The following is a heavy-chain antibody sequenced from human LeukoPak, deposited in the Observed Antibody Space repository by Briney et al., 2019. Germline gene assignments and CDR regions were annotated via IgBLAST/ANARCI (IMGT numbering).Heavy chain of an antibody. J-gene: IGHJ6*02. D-gene: IGHD3-3*01. CDR3: ARVGGASYYDFWSGAEGLYYYGMDV. CDR2: INPNSGGT. V-gene: IGHV1-2*06. Sequence: ASVKVSCKASGYTFTGYYMHWVRQAPEQGLEWMGRINPNSGGTNYAQKFQGRVTMTRDTSISTAYMELSRLRSDDTAVYYCARVGGASYYDFWSGAEGLYYYGMDVWGQGTTVTVSS. CDR1: GYTFTGYY.